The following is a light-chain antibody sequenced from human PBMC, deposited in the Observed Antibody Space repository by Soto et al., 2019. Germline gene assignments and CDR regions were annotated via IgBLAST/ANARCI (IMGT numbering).Light chain of an antibody. CDR1: QDISNY. CDR3: QQYDNRIT. J-gene: IGKJ5*01. CDR2: DAS. Sequence: DIQMNQSPSSLSASIGDRVTITCQASQDISNYLNWYQQKPGKAPKLLIYDASNLETGVPSRFSGSGSGTDFTFTISSLQPEDIATYYCQQYDNRITFGQGTLLE. V-gene: IGKV1-33*01.